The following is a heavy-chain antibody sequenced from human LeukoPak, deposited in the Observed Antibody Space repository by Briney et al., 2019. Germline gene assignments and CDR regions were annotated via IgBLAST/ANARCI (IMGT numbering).Heavy chain of an antibody. CDR2: INPTGGST. Sequence: ASVKVSCKASGYIFTNYDMNWVRQAPGQGLEWMGLINPTGGSTGYAQKFQGRVTMTRDMSTSTDYMELSSLRSEDTAIYYCARDNSVGDNAWWFDPWGQGTLVTVSS. CDR1: GYIFTNYD. V-gene: IGHV1-46*01. D-gene: IGHD1-26*01. CDR3: ARDNSVGDNAWWFDP. J-gene: IGHJ5*02.